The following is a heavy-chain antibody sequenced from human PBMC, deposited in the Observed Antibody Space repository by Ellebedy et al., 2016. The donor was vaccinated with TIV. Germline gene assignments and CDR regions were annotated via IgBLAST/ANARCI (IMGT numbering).Heavy chain of an antibody. CDR1: GFSFSTYS. D-gene: IGHD6-13*01. Sequence: GESLKISCAASGFSFSTYSMNWVRQAPGKGLEWVSSISSSSSYIYYADSVKGRFTISRDNAKDSLYLQMNSLRAEDTAVYYCARELYSSSWYHGYWGQGTLVTVSS. CDR2: ISSSSSYI. J-gene: IGHJ4*02. V-gene: IGHV3-21*01. CDR3: ARELYSSSWYHGY.